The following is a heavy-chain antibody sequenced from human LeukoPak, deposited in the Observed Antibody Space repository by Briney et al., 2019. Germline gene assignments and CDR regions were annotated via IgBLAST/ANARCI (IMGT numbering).Heavy chain of an antibody. CDR2: IYHSGST. Sequence: SETLSLTCAVSGDSISSSNWWSWVRQSPGKGLEWIGEIYHSGSTNCNPSLKGRVSISVDKSNNLFSLKLNSVTAADTAVYYCARVDSTSGANFDYWGQGTLVTVSS. D-gene: IGHD6-13*01. CDR1: GDSISSSNW. J-gene: IGHJ4*02. V-gene: IGHV4-4*02. CDR3: ARVDSTSGANFDY.